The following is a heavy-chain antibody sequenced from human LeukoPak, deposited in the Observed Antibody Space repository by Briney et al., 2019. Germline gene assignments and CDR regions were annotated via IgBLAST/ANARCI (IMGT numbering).Heavy chain of an antibody. D-gene: IGHD3-3*01. V-gene: IGHV4-34*01. CDR1: GGSFSGYY. CDR3: ARQTGAGLFILP. CDR2: INHSGST. J-gene: IGHJ4*02. Sequence: SETLSLTCAVYGGSFSGYYWSWIRQPPGKGLEWIGEINHSGSTNYNPSLKSRVTISVDTSKNQSSLKLSSVTAADTAVYYCARQTGAGLFILPGGQGTLVTVSS.